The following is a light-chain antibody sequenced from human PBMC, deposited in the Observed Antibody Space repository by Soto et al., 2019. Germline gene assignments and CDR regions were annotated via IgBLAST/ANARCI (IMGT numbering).Light chain of an antibody. CDR2: DVK. Sequence: QSALTQPRSVSGSPGQSVTISCTGTSSDVGGYNYVSWYQQHPGRAPKVMIYDVKTRPSGVPNRFSGSKSGNTASLTISELQAEDEADYYCCSYAGSYTFVFGTGTQLTVL. CDR1: SSDVGGYNY. CDR3: CSYAGSYTFV. J-gene: IGLJ1*01. V-gene: IGLV2-11*01.